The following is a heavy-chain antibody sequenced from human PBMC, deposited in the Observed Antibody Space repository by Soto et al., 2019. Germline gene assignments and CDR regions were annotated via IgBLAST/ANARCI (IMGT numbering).Heavy chain of an antibody. J-gene: IGHJ4*02. Sequence: SETLSLTCTVSGGSVSSSSYYWGWVRQPPGKGLEWIGSVYYSGSTYYNPSLESRVTISVDTSKNQFSLKLSSVTAADTAVYYCARHYVWGISKRFYFFDYGGQGPGVTVSS. CDR3: ARHYVWGISKRFYFFDY. CDR2: VYYSGST. V-gene: IGHV4-39*01. D-gene: IGHD3-16*01. CDR1: GGSVSSSSYY.